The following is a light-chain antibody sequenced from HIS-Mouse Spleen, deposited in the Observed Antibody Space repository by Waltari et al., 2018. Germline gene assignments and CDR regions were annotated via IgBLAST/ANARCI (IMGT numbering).Light chain of an antibody. J-gene: IGLJ2*01. Sequence: SYELTQPPSVSVSPGQTASITCSGDKLGDKYACWYQQTPGQSPVLVIYQDSKRPSGIPERFSGSNSGNTATLTISGTQAMDEADYYCQAWDSSTEAVFGGGTKLTVL. CDR2: QDS. V-gene: IGLV3-1*01. CDR3: QAWDSSTEAV. CDR1: KLGDKY.